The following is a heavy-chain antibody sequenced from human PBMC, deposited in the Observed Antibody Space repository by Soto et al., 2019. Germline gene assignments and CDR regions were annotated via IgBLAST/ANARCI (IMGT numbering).Heavy chain of an antibody. J-gene: IGHJ4*02. CDR2: INTYNGNT. Sequence: QVLLEQSGAEVKRAGASVKVSCKASGYTFISYGIAWVRQAPGQGLEWRGWINTYNGNTKYAQKFHDRSTMTSDTSTSTAYMDVRSLRSDDTAVSYSARAGYSTSWVGILATGVHGVEIDYWGQGTLVTASP. CDR3: ARAGYSTSWVGILATGVHGVEIDY. D-gene: IGHD6-13*01. CDR1: GYTFISYG. V-gene: IGHV1-18*01.